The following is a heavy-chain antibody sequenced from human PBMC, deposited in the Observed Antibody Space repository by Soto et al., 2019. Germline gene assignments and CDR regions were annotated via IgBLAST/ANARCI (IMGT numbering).Heavy chain of an antibody. CDR3: ARDKASIVGPMDWFDP. D-gene: IGHD2-21*01. CDR2: IYYSGST. V-gene: IGHV4-59*12. Sequence: TLSLTCTVSGGSISSYYWSWIRQPPGKGLEWIGYIYYSGSTNYNPSLKSRVTISVDKSKNQFSLKLSSVTAADTAVYYCARDKASIVGPMDWFDPWGQGTLVTVS. J-gene: IGHJ5*02. CDR1: GGSISSYY.